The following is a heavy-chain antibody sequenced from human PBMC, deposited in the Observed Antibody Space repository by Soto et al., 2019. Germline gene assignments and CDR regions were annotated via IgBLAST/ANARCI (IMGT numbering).Heavy chain of an antibody. CDR1: GYTFSDFA. CDR2: ISPYTGKT. CDR3: ARLGWELLSGRRYFDY. Sequence: QVLLVQSGSEVKKPGASMKVSCQTSGYTFSDFALTWVRQVPDKGLEWLGWISPYTGKTNYAQRVHDRVALTTDTSTRTAYLELRSRTYDDTAVYYCARLGWELLSGRRYFDYWGQGTLVTVSS. V-gene: IGHV1-18*04. D-gene: IGHD1-26*01. J-gene: IGHJ4*02.